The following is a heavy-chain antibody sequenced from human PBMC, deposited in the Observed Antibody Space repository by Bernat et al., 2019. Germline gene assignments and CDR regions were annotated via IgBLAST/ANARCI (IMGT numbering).Heavy chain of an antibody. D-gene: IGHD3-3*02. CDR1: GFTFSSYG. CDR2: IRNDGSNK. J-gene: IGHJ4*02. V-gene: IGHV3-30*02. CDR3: ARDIRSSRYDY. Sequence: QVQLVESGGGVVQPGGSLRLSCGASGFTFSSYGIHWVRQAPDKGLEWVAFIRNDGSNKYYVDSVKGRFTISRDNSKNTLYLQLDSLRVEDTAVYYCARDIRSSRYDYWGQGTVVTVSS.